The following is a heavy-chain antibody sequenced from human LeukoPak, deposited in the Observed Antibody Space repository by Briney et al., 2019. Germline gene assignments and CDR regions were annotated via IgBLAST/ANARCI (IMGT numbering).Heavy chain of an antibody. CDR3: ATTKSKRRCSGGSCYSRWFDP. V-gene: IGHV1-24*01. J-gene: IGHJ5*02. CDR2: FDPEDGET. D-gene: IGHD2-15*01. CDR1: GYTLTELS. Sequence: GASVKVSCTVSGYTLTELSMHWVRQAPGKGLEWMGGFDPEDGETIYAQKFQGRVTMTEDTSTDAAYMELSSLRSEDTAVYYCATTKSKRRCSGGSCYSRWFDPWGQGTLVTVSS.